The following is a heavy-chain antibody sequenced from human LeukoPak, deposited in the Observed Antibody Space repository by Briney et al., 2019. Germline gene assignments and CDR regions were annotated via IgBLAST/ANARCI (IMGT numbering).Heavy chain of an antibody. CDR3: ARSYYDRRGWFDP. D-gene: IGHD3-22*01. CDR1: GGSISSGDYF. CDR2: IYYSGST. V-gene: IGHV4-30-4*01. J-gene: IGHJ5*02. Sequence: PSETLSLTCTVSGGSISSGDYFWTWIRQPPGKGLEWIGYIYYSGSTYYNPSLKSRVTISVDTSKSQFSLKLSSVTAADTAVYYCARSYYDRRGWFDPWGQGTLVTVSS.